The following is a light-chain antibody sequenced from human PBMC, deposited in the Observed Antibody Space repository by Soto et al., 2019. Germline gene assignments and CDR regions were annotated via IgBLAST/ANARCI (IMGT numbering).Light chain of an antibody. Sequence: DIVLTQARGTLSLSPGERATLSCRASQSVSSNYLAWYQQRPGQAPRLLIYGASTRATGIPDRFSGSGSGTDFTLTISRVEPEDFAVYYCQQYDSSPYTFGQGTKLDIK. CDR1: QSVSSNY. J-gene: IGKJ2*01. V-gene: IGKV3-20*01. CDR2: GAS. CDR3: QQYDSSPYT.